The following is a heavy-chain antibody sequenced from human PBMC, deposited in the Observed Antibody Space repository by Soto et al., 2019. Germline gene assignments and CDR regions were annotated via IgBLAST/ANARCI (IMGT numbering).Heavy chain of an antibody. J-gene: IGHJ4*02. CDR1: GFTFSSYA. D-gene: IGHD6-6*01. CDR2: SSGSGGST. CDR3: AKTARPWGDPNFDY. V-gene: IGHV3-23*01. Sequence: HPGGSLRLSCAASGFTFSSYAMSWVRQAPGKGLEWVSASSGSGGSTYYADSVKGRFTISRDNSKNTLYLQMNSLRAEDTAVYYCAKTARPWGDPNFDYWGQGTLVTVSS.